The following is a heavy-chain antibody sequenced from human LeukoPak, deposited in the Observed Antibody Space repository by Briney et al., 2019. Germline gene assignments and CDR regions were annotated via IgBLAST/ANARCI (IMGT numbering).Heavy chain of an antibody. CDR1: GFTFSSYA. D-gene: IGHD3-3*01. Sequence: GGSLRLSCAASGFTFSSYAMSWVRQAPGKGLEWVSAISGSGGSTYYADSVKGRFTISRDNSKNTLYLQMNSLRAEDTAVYYCAFTMGQNYDFWSGSSEGAFDIWGKGTMVTVSS. CDR3: AFTMGQNYDFWSGSSEGAFDI. J-gene: IGHJ3*02. CDR2: ISGSGGST. V-gene: IGHV3-23*01.